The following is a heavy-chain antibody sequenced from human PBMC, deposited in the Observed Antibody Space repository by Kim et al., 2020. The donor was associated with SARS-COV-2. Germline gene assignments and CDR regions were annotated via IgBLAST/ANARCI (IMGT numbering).Heavy chain of an antibody. CDR1: GFTFSSYA. Sequence: GGSLRLSCAASGFTFSSYAMSWVRQAPGKGLEWVSAISGSGGSTYYADSVKGRFTISRDNSKNTLYLQMNSLRAEDTAVYYCAKDKWSGKGQLVLFDYWGQGTLVTVSS. V-gene: IGHV3-23*01. CDR3: AKDKWSGKGQLVLFDY. D-gene: IGHD6-6*01. CDR2: ISGSGGST. J-gene: IGHJ4*02.